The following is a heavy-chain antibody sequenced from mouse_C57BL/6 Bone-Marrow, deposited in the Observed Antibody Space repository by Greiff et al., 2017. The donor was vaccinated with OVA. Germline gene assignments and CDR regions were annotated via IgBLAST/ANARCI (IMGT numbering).Heavy chain of an antibody. CDR3: ARNGSSFRYFDV. V-gene: IGHV1-52*01. D-gene: IGHD1-1*01. J-gene: IGHJ1*03. CDR1: GYTFTSYW. CDR2: IDPSDSET. Sequence: VQLQQPGAELVRPGSSVKLSCKASGYTFTSYWMHWVKQRPIQGLEWIGNIDPSDSETHYNQKFKDKATLTVDKSSSTAYMQLSSLTSEDSAVYFCARNGSSFRYFDVWGTGTTVTVSS.